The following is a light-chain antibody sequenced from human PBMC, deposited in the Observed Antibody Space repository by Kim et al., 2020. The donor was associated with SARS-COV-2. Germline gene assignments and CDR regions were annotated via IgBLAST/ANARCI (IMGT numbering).Light chain of an antibody. V-gene: IGLV3-1*01. Sequence: SYELTQPPSMSVSPGQTASVTCSGDKLGDKYACWYQQKPGQSPVLVIYQDTKRPSGIPERFSGSNSWNTATLTISGTQAMDEDDDYCQAWDSSTGVFGGG. J-gene: IGLJ3*02. CDR1: KLGDKY. CDR3: QAWDSSTGV. CDR2: QDT.